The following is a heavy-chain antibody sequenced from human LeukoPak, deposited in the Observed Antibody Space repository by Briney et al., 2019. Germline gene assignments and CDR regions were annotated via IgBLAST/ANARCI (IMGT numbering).Heavy chain of an antibody. CDR3: ARPKSFANYGHRNFDY. Sequence: PSETLSLTCAVYGGSFSGYYWSWIRQPPGKGLEWIGEINHSGSTNYNPSLKSRVTISVDTSKNQFSLKLSSVTAADTAVYYCARPKSFANYGHRNFDYWGQGTLVTVSS. J-gene: IGHJ4*02. D-gene: IGHD3-16*01. V-gene: IGHV4-34*01. CDR2: INHSGST. CDR1: GGSFSGYY.